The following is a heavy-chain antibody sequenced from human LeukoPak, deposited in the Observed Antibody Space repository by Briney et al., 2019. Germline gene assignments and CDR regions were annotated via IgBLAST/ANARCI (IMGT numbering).Heavy chain of an antibody. V-gene: IGHV1-69*04. D-gene: IGHD6-13*01. CDR2: IIPILGIA. CDR3: ARDQEAAGTRGIYYFDY. J-gene: IGHJ4*02. Sequence: SVKVSCKASGSTFSSYTISWVRQAPGQGLEWMGRIIPILGIANYAQKFQGRVTITADKSTSTAYMELSSLRSEDTAVYYCARDQEAAGTRGIYYFDYWGQGTLVTVSS. CDR1: GSTFSSYT.